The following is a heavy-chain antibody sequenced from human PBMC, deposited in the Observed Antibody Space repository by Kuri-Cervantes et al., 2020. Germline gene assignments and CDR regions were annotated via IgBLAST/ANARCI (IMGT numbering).Heavy chain of an antibody. Sequence: SGPTLVKPTQTLTLTCTFSGFSLSTSGMRVSWIRQPPGEALEWLTVIYWDDNNRYRPSLKRRLTITKDTSKNQVVLTMTSMDPMDAATYYCAHRSLVGAPHFDYWGQGIPVTVSS. CDR2: IYWDDNN. CDR1: GFSLSTSGMR. V-gene: IGHV2-5*08. CDR3: AHRSLVGAPHFDY. J-gene: IGHJ4*02. D-gene: IGHD1-26*01.